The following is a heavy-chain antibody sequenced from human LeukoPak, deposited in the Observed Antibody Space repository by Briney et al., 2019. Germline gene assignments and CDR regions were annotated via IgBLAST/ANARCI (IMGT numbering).Heavy chain of an antibody. D-gene: IGHD1-26*01. V-gene: IGHV1-2*02. CDR1: GYTFTRYY. Sequence: GAPVKVSCTASGYTFTRYYMHWVRQAPGQGLEWMGWIIPNSGATNYAQNFQGRVTMTRDTSISTAYMELNRLTSDDTAVYYCARQLGATSRDYWGQGTLVTVSS. J-gene: IGHJ4*02. CDR3: ARQLGATSRDY. CDR2: IIPNSGAT.